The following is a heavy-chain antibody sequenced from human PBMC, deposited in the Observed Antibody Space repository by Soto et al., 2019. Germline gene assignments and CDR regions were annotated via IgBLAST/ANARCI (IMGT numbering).Heavy chain of an antibody. Sequence: GASVKVSCKASGGTFSSYTISWVRQAPGQGLEWMGRIIPILGIANYAQKFQGRVTITADKSTSTAYVELSSLRSEDTAVYYCATPLWFGELFPDAFDIRGQGTTVTVSS. CDR1: GGTFSSYT. V-gene: IGHV1-69*02. CDR2: IIPILGIA. J-gene: IGHJ3*02. CDR3: ATPLWFGELFPDAFDI. D-gene: IGHD3-10*01.